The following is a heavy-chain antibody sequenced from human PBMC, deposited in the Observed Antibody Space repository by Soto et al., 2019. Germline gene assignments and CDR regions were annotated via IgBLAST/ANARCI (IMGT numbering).Heavy chain of an antibody. J-gene: IGHJ6*03. CDR2: ISYDGSNK. CDR3: AKDLFRGAPKSFTGYYMDV. V-gene: IGHV3-30*18. D-gene: IGHD3-10*01. Sequence: GGSLSLSCAASGFTFSSYGMHWVRQAPGKGLERVAVISYDGSNKYYADSVKGRFTISRDNSKNTLYLQMNSLRAEDTAVYYCAKDLFRGAPKSFTGYYMDVWGKGTTVTVSS. CDR1: GFTFSSYG.